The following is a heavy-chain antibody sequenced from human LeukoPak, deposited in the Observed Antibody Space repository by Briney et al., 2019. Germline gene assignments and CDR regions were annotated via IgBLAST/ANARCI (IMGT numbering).Heavy chain of an antibody. V-gene: IGHV3-74*01. CDR1: GFTFSSYW. J-gene: IGHJ4*02. CDR2: VNSDGSST. D-gene: IGHD6-19*01. Sequence: GGSLRLFCAASGFTFSSYWMHWVRQAPGKGLVWVSRVNSDGSSTTYADSVKGRFTISRDNAKNTLYLQMNSLRAEDTAVYHCARGSTQYSSGWYGLDYWGQGTLVTVS. CDR3: ARGSTQYSSGWYGLDY.